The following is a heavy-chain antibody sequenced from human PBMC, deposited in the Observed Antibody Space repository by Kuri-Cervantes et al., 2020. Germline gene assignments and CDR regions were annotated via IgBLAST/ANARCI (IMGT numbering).Heavy chain of an antibody. CDR1: GYTITRYG. J-gene: IGHJ5*02. D-gene: IGHD3-10*01. V-gene: IGHV1-18*04. CDR3: ARGCGSGGNCFDP. CDR2: ISGYNGNT. Sequence: ASVKVSCKAYGYTITRYGISWVRQAPGQGLEWMGWISGYNGNTKYAQKFQGRVTMTIDTSTSTAYMELSSLRSEDTAVYYCARGCGSGGNCFDPWGQGTLVTVSS.